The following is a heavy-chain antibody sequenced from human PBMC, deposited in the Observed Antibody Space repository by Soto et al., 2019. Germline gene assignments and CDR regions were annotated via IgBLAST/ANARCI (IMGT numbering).Heavy chain of an antibody. D-gene: IGHD3-3*01. CDR2: ISYDGSNK. CDR1: GFTFSSYG. V-gene: IGHV3-30*18. J-gene: IGHJ6*02. Sequence: GGALRLSCAASGFTFSSYGMHWVRQAPGKGLEWVAVISYDGSNKYYADSVKGRFTISRDNSKNTLYLQMNSLRAEDTAVYYCAKDPLYYDFWSGYYRPLGYYYGMDVWGQGTTVTVS. CDR3: AKDPLYYDFWSGYYRPLGYYYGMDV.